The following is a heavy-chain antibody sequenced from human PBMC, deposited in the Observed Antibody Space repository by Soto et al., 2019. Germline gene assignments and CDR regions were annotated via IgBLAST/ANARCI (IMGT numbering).Heavy chain of an antibody. J-gene: IGHJ3*02. CDR2: ISSRSSTI. D-gene: IGHD4-17*01. Sequence: EVQLVESGGGLVQPGGSLRLSCAASGFTFSSYSMNWVRQAPGKGLEGVAYISSRSSTIYYADSVKGRFTISRDNAKNSLYLQMNSLRAEDTAVYYCARDDYGDYHDAFDIWGQGTMVTVSS. V-gene: IGHV3-48*01. CDR1: GFTFSSYS. CDR3: ARDDYGDYHDAFDI.